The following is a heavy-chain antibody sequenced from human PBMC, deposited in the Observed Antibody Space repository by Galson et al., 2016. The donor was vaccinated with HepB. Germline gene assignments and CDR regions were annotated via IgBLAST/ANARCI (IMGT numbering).Heavy chain of an antibody. CDR3: ARDGDDFWSGYPGGYNWFDP. D-gene: IGHD3-3*01. CDR2: IAFDGSHK. CDR1: GFTFSSYA. Sequence: SLRLSCAASGFTFSSYAMHWVRQAPGKGLEWVAVIAFDGSHKNYADSVKGRFSISRDNSKNTLYLQMNSRRAEDTAVYYCARDGDDFWSGYPGGYNWFDPWGQGTLVTASS. J-gene: IGHJ5*02. V-gene: IGHV3-30*04.